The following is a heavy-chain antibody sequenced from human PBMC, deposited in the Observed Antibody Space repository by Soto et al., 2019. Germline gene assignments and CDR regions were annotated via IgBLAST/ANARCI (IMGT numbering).Heavy chain of an antibody. D-gene: IGHD3-10*01. CDR1: GGTFSSYA. CDR2: IIPIFGTA. Sequence: ASVKVSCKASGGTFSSYAISWVRQAPGQGLEWMGGIIPIFGTANYAQKFQGRVTITADESTSTAYMELSSLRSDDTAVYYCARVLRGDYSGSGSYYLYGMDVWGQGTTVTVSS. CDR3: ARVLRGDYSGSGSYYLYGMDV. J-gene: IGHJ6*02. V-gene: IGHV1-69*13.